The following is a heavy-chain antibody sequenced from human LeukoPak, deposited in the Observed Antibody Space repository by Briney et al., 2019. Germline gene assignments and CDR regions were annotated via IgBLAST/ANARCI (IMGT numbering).Heavy chain of an antibody. CDR2: ISSSGSTI. CDR3: ARYIKGLYSSGVDY. J-gene: IGHJ4*02. Sequence: GGSLRLSCAASGFTFSSYEMNWVRQAPGKGLEWVSYISSSGSTIYYADSVKGRFTISRDNAKNSLYLQMNSLRGEDTAVYYCARYIKGLYSSGVDYRGQGTLVTVSS. V-gene: IGHV3-48*03. CDR1: GFTFSSYE. D-gene: IGHD6-19*01.